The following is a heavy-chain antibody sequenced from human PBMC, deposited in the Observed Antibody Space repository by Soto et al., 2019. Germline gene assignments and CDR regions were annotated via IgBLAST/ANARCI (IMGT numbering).Heavy chain of an antibody. CDR2: ISSSGSTL. V-gene: IGHV3-11*01. J-gene: IGHJ6*03. CDR1: GFTFSDYY. D-gene: IGHD6-13*01. CDR3: ARARGGSSWAPYYYYYMDV. Sequence: GGSLRLSCAASGFTFSDYYMSWIRQAPGKGLEWVSYISSSGSTLYYADSVKGRFTISRDNAKNSLYLQMNSLRAEDTAVYYCARARGGSSWAPYYYYYMDVWGKGTTVTVSS.